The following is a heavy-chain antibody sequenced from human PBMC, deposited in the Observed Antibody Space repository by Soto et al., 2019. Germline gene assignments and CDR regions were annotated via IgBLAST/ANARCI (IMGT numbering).Heavy chain of an antibody. Sequence: QVQLVQSGAEVKKPGSSVKVSCKASGGTFSSYTISWVRQAPGQGLEWMGRIIPILGIANYAQKFQGRVTITADKSTSTAYMELGSLRSEDTAVYFCARGRYCTNGVCYTGRESVFYYWGQGTLVTVSS. D-gene: IGHD2-8*01. CDR2: IIPILGIA. J-gene: IGHJ4*02. CDR3: ARGRYCTNGVCYTGRESVFYY. V-gene: IGHV1-69*02. CDR1: GGTFSSYT.